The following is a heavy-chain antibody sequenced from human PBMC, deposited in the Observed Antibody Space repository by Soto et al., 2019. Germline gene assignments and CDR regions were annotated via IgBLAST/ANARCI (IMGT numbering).Heavy chain of an antibody. D-gene: IGHD4-17*01. CDR3: ARTLYRDNGDY. J-gene: IGHJ4*02. V-gene: IGHV1-8*01. Sequence: QVQLVQSGAEVKKPGASVKVSCKASGYTFTSYDINWVRQATGQGLEWMGWMNPNSGNTGYAQKFPGRVTMTRNTSISTAYIRLSSLGSEDTAVYYCARTLYRDNGDYWGQGTLVTVSS. CDR1: GYTFTSYD. CDR2: MNPNSGNT.